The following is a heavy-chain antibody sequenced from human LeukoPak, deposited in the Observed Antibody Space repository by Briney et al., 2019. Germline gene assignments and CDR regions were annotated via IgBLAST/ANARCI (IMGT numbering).Heavy chain of an antibody. CDR2: IRGSGDTT. CDR3: AKNYADYVNWFDP. V-gene: IGHV3-23*01. D-gene: IGHD4-17*01. Sequence: GGSLRLSCAASGFTFSSYWMSWVRQAPGKGLEWVSTIRGSGDTTYYTDSVKGRFTISRDNSKNTLHLQLNSLRAEDTAIYYCAKNYADYVNWFDPWGQGTLVTVSS. J-gene: IGHJ5*02. CDR1: GFTFSSYW.